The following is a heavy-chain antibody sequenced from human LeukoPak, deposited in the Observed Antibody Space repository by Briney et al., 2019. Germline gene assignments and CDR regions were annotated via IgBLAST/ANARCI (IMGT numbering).Heavy chain of an antibody. V-gene: IGHV4-34*01. D-gene: IGHD2/OR15-2a*01. J-gene: IGHJ4*02. Sequence: SETLSLTCAVYGGSLSGYYWSWIRQSPGKGLEWIGEINDSGSTNYNPSLKSRVTISVDTSKNQFSLKLSSVTAADTAVYYCARRVYPDYWGQGTLVTVSS. CDR1: GGSLSGYY. CDR2: INDSGST. CDR3: ARRVYPDY.